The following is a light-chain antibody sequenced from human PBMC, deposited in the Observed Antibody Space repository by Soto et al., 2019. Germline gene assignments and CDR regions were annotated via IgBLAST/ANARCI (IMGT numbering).Light chain of an antibody. J-gene: IGKJ1*01. Sequence: DIQMTQSPSTLSASVGDRVTITCRASQSISSWLAWYQQKPGKAPKLLIYKASSLESGVPSRFSGSGSGTKFTLNISSLQPDDFATYYCQQYNSYPWTFGQGPKVEIK. CDR1: QSISSW. V-gene: IGKV1-5*03. CDR2: KAS. CDR3: QQYNSYPWT.